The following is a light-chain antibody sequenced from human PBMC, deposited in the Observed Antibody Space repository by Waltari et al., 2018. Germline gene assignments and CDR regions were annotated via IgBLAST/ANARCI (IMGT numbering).Light chain of an antibody. CDR2: EDN. CDR3: QSYDSSNLV. Sequence: NFMLTQPHSVSESPGKTVTISCTRSSGSIASNYVQWYQQRPGSSPTTVIYEDNQRPSWFPDRFSGSIDSSSNSASLTISGLKTEDEADYYCQSYDSSNLVFGGGTKLTVL. J-gene: IGLJ2*01. V-gene: IGLV6-57*01. CDR1: SGSIASNY.